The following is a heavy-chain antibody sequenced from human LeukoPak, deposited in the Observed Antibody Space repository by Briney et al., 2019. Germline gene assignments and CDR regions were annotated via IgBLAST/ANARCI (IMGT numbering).Heavy chain of an antibody. D-gene: IGHD3-22*01. V-gene: IGHV1-46*01. CDR3: ARMEYYYDSSGYYYAGAFDI. CDR1: GYTFTSYY. J-gene: IGHJ3*02. CDR2: INPSGGST. Sequence: ASVKVSCKASGYTFTSYYMHWVRQAPGQGLEWMGIINPSGGSTNYAQKLQGRVTMTTDTSTSTAYMELRSLRSDDTAVYYCARMEYYYDSSGYYYAGAFDIWGQGTMVTVSS.